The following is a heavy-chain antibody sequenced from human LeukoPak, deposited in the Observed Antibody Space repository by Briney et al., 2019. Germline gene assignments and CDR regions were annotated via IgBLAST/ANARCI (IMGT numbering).Heavy chain of an antibody. J-gene: IGHJ3*02. CDR1: AGSISGYY. CDR2: IYYTGNT. D-gene: IGHD2-15*01. V-gene: IGHV4-59*01. Sequence: SETLSLTCTVSAGSISGYYWTWIRQPPGKGLEWMGNIYYTGNTNYNRSLKSRVTISIDTSKHQFSLKLSSVTAADTALYYCARERVIATTYDAFDIWGQGTMVTVSS. CDR3: ARERVIATTYDAFDI.